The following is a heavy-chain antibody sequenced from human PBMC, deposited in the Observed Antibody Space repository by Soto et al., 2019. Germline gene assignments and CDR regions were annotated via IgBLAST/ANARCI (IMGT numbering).Heavy chain of an antibody. J-gene: IGHJ6*02. Sequence: EVQLVEPGGGLVKPGGSLRLSCEGSGFTFSNGWMTWVRQAPGKGLEWVGRIKTNIDGGRIDYAAPVKGRFTISRDDSKNTLYLQMNSLKTEDAGVYYCTTNSVTDFYYYGMEVWGLGTTVTVSS. CDR2: IKTNIDGGRI. V-gene: IGHV3-15*01. CDR3: TTNSVTDFYYYGMEV. CDR1: GFTFSNGW.